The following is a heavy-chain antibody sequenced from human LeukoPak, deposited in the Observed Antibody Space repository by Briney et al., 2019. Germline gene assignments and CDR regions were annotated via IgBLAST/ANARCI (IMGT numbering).Heavy chain of an antibody. CDR2: IKQDGSEK. Sequence: GGSLRLSCAASGFTFSSYWMSWVRQAPGKGLEWVANIKQDGSEKYYVDSVKGRFTISRDNAKNSLYLQMNSLRAEDTAVYYCAREEGGIKGGGNYFDYWAREPWSPSPQ. D-gene: IGHD2-15*01. CDR3: AREEGGIKGGGNYFDY. V-gene: IGHV3-7*01. J-gene: IGHJ4*02. CDR1: GFTFSSYW.